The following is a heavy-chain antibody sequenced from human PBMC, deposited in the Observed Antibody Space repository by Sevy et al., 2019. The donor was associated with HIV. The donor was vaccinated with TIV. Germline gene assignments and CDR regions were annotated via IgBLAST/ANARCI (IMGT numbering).Heavy chain of an antibody. CDR3: ARAFVASTLTMDV. Sequence: GGSLRLSCAASGFTFTNYVMNWVRQAPGKGLEWVSYISPSGSPIYYADSEKGRFTISRDNAKNSLYLQMNSLRADDTGLYYCARAFVASTLTMDVWGQGTTVTVSS. J-gene: IGHJ6*02. CDR1: GFTFTNYV. D-gene: IGHD2-15*01. V-gene: IGHV3-48*03. CDR2: ISPSGSPI.